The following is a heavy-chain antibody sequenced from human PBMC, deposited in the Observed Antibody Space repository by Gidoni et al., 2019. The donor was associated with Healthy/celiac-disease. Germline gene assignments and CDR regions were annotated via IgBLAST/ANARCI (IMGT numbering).Heavy chain of an antibody. D-gene: IGHD6-13*01. J-gene: IGHJ1*01. CDR3: AKEDSTDGREYFQH. Sequence: QVQLVESGGGVVQPGRSLRLSCAASGFTFRSYGMHWVRQATGKGLEWVAFISYDGSNKDYADSVKGRFTISRDNSKNTLYLQMNSLRAEDTAVYYCAKEDSTDGREYFQHWGQGTLVTVSS. V-gene: IGHV3-30*18. CDR1: GFTFRSYG. CDR2: ISYDGSNK.